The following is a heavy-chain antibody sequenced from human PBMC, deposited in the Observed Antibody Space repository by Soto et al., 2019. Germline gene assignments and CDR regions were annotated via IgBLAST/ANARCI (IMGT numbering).Heavy chain of an antibody. CDR2: IDSDGSST. CDR3: AKRDHYDDSTLSPLFDH. D-gene: IGHD3-22*01. J-gene: IGHJ4*02. V-gene: IGHV3-74*01. CDR1: GFTFSNYW. Sequence: GGSLRLSCAASGFTFSNYWMHWVRQIPGQGLLWVSHIDSDGSSTSYADSVKGRFTISRDNAKNTLYLQMNSLRAEDTAVYYCAKRDHYDDSTLSPLFDHWGPATLVTVSS.